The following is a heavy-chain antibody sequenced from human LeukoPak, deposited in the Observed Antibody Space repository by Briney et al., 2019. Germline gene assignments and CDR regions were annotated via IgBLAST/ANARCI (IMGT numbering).Heavy chain of an antibody. J-gene: IGHJ4*02. D-gene: IGHD3-22*01. CDR1: GGSISSSSYY. CDR3: ASLEYYYDSSGYYFRY. Sequence: SETLSLTCTVSGGSISSSSYYWGWIRQPPGKGLEWIGSIHYSGSTYYNPSLKSRVTISVDTSKNQFSLKLSSVTAADTAVYYCASLEYYYDSSGYYFRYWGQGTLVTVSS. CDR2: IHYSGST. V-gene: IGHV4-39*01.